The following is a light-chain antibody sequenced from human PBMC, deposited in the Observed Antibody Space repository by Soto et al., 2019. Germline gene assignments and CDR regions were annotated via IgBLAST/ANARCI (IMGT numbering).Light chain of an antibody. CDR2: AAS. J-gene: IGKJ1*01. Sequence: IQATHCPPFMSEPAGDRVTXTCRARQRISSHLNWYQQKGGKAPNLLIYAASILRSGVPSGFGRSGSKTDSTLTISRQQAEAFATYYCHQSYTKPWTFGQGTKVDI. V-gene: IGKV1-39*01. CDR1: QRISSH. CDR3: HQSYTKPWT.